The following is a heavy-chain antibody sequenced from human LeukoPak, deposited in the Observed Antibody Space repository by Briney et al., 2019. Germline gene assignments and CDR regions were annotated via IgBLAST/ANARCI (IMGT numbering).Heavy chain of an antibody. CDR2: ISYDGSNK. CDR3: ARVGQGYYGSGSYYIPYYYYGMDV. Sequence: PGGSLRLSCAASGFTFSSYAMHWVRQAPGKGLEWVAVISYDGSNKYYADSVKGRFTISRDNSKNTLYLQMNSLRAEDTAVYYCARVGQGYYGSGSYYIPYYYYGMDVWGQGTTVTVSS. J-gene: IGHJ6*02. V-gene: IGHV3-30*04. CDR1: GFTFSSYA. D-gene: IGHD3-10*01.